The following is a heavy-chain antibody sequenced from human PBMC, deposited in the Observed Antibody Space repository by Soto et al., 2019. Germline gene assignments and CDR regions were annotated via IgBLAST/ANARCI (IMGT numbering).Heavy chain of an antibody. J-gene: IGHJ1*01. D-gene: IGHD3-3*01. V-gene: IGHV4-4*02. Sequence: SETLSLTCAVSGGSISSSNWWSWVRQPPGKGLEWIGEIYHSGSTNYNPSLKSRVTISVDKSKNQFSLKLSSVTAADTAVYYCSRLPWEGYYTHGLSPRAQGTPVPVS. CDR3: SRLPWEGYYTHGLSP. CDR1: GGSISSSNW. CDR2: IYHSGST.